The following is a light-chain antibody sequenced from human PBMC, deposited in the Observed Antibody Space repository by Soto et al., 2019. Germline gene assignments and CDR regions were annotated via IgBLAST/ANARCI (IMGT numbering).Light chain of an antibody. J-gene: IGKJ1*01. CDR3: QQYNNWPLT. V-gene: IGKV3-15*01. CDR1: QSVSSN. CDR2: GAS. Sequence: EIVMTQSPATLSVSPGERATLSCMASQSVSSNLDWYQQKPGQAPRLLIYGASTRATGIPARFSGSGYGTEFTLSISSLQSEDFAVYYCQQYNNWPLTFGQGTKVEIK.